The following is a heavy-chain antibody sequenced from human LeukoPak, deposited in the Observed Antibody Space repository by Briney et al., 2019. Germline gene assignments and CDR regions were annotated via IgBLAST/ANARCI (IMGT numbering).Heavy chain of an antibody. J-gene: IGHJ4*02. CDR3: ASGRWSDYLDY. CDR2: IKGDGSST. D-gene: IGHD3-3*01. CDR1: GFTFSSYW. Sequence: PGGSLRLSCAVSGFTFSSYWMHWVRQTPGKGLVWVSRIKGDGSSTSHADSVKGRFTISRDNAKNTLYLQMKSLRGEDTAVYYCASGRWSDYLDYWGQGTLVTVSS. V-gene: IGHV3-74*01.